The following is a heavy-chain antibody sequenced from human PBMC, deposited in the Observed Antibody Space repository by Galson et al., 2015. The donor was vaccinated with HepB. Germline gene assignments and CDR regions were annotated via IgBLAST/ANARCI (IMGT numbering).Heavy chain of an antibody. CDR1: GFTFSSYG. J-gene: IGHJ6*02. CDR3: AKDPYLAAAGHKGNYYYGMDV. V-gene: IGHV3-30*18. Sequence: SLRLSCAASGFTFSSYGMHWVRQAPGKGLEWVAVISYDGSNKYYADSVKGRFTISRDNSKNTLYLQMNSLRAEDTAVYYCAKDPYLAAAGHKGNYYYGMDVWGQGTTVTVSS. D-gene: IGHD6-13*01. CDR2: ISYDGSNK.